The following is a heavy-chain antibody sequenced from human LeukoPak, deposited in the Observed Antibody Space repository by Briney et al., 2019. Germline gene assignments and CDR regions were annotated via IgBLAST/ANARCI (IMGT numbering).Heavy chain of an antibody. V-gene: IGHV4-34*01. Sequence: PSETLSLTCAVYGGSFSGYYWSWIRQPPGKELEWIGEINQSGSTTYNPSLKSRVTISVDTSKNQFSLKLYSVTAADTSVFYCARGLYYNSSGRYGMDVWGQGTTVTVSS. CDR2: INQSGST. CDR1: GGSFSGYY. D-gene: IGHD3-10*01. J-gene: IGHJ6*01. CDR3: ARGLYYNSSGRYGMDV.